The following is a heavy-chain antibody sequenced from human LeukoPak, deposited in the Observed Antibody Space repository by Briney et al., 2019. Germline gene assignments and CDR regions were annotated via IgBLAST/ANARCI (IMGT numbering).Heavy chain of an antibody. V-gene: IGHV3-74*01. CDR1: GFTFSSYW. CDR2: INSDGSST. J-gene: IGHJ6*02. D-gene: IGHD3-10*01. CDR3: ARDRWFGESHLYYYYYGMDV. Sequence: PGGSLRLSCAASGFTFSSYWMHWVRQAPGKGLVWVSRINSDGSSTSYADSVKGRFTISRDSSKNTLYLQMNSLRAEDTAVYYCARDRWFGESHLYYYYYGMDVWGQGTTVTVSS.